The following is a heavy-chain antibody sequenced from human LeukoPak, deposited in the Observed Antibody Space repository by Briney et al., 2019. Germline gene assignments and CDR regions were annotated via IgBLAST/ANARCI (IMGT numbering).Heavy chain of an antibody. V-gene: IGHV1-69*06. CDR1: GGTFSSYA. CDR3: ARDIPLPDIVATAYPGYYFDY. J-gene: IGHJ4*02. Sequence: GASVKVSCKASGGTFSSYAISWVRQAPGQGLEWMGGIIPIFGTANYAQKFQGRVTITADKSTSTAYMELSSLRSEDTAVYYCARDIPLPDIVATAYPGYYFDYWGQGTLVTVSS. D-gene: IGHD5-12*01. CDR2: IIPIFGTA.